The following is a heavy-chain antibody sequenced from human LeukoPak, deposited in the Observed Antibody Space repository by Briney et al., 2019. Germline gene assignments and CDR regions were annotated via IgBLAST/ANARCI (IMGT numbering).Heavy chain of an antibody. V-gene: IGHV3-7*03. CDR2: INPDGSGA. Sequence: GGSLRLSCAASGFSLNTYNMNWVRQAPGKGLEWVAAINPDGSGAGYVDSVRGRFTISRDNTENSLYLQMNSLRAEDTAVYYCARDSAYKKFDYWGQGVLVTVSS. CDR3: ARDSAYKKFDY. D-gene: IGHD1-14*01. J-gene: IGHJ4*02. CDR1: GFSLNTYN.